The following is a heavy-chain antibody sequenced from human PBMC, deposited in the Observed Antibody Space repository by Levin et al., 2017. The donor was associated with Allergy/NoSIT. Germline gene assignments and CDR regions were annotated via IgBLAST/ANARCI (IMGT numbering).Heavy chain of an antibody. Sequence: PSETLSLTCAVSGDSISGHSWWTWVRQSPGKGLEWIAEIFHDGTTNYNPSLKSRVTISVDKSKNQFSLKLSSVTAADSAMYYCATHYCSCGPCYHTFDYWGQGTPVTASS. CDR1: GDSISGHSW. D-gene: IGHD2-15*01. J-gene: IGHJ4*02. CDR3: ATHYCSCGPCYHTFDY. V-gene: IGHV4-4*02. CDR2: IFHDGTT.